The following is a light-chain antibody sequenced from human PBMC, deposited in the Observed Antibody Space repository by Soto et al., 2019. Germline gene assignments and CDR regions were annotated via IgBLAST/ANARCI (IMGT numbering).Light chain of an antibody. CDR2: DAS. J-gene: IGKJ5*01. CDR1: QDISSS. V-gene: IGKV1-9*01. Sequence: DIQLAQAPSRMCASLGAGESVTCRASQDISSSLAWYQQKSGKATKPLIYDASTLQSGVPSRFSGSGSGTEFSLTIKSLQPEDFATYYCQQLNTFHLTVGQGTRLEIK. CDR3: QQLNTFHLT.